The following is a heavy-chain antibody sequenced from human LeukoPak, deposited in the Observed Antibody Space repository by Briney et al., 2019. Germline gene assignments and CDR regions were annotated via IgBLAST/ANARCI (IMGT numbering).Heavy chain of an antibody. Sequence: ASVKDSCKASGGTFSSYAISWVRQAPGQGLEWMGGIIPIFGTANYAQKFQGRVTITADESTSTAYMELSSLRSEDTAVYYCARSRPLRTRFYYYYGMDVWGQGTTVTVSS. J-gene: IGHJ6*02. CDR1: GGTFSSYA. D-gene: IGHD3-10*01. CDR3: ARSRPLRTRFYYYYGMDV. CDR2: IIPIFGTA. V-gene: IGHV1-69*13.